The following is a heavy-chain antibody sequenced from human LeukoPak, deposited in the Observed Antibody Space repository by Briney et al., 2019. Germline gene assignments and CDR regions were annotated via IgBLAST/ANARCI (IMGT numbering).Heavy chain of an antibody. V-gene: IGHV3-23*01. Sequence: GGSLRLSCAASGFTVSSNYMSWVRQAPGKGLEWVSAISGSGGSTYYADSVKGRFTISRDNSKNTLYLQMNSLRAEDTAVYYCAKEVAATFLFDYWGQGTLVTVSS. CDR1: GFTVSSNY. CDR3: AKEVAATFLFDY. J-gene: IGHJ4*02. CDR2: ISGSGGST. D-gene: IGHD2-15*01.